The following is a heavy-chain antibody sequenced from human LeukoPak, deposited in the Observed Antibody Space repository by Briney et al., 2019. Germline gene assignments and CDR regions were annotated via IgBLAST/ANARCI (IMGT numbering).Heavy chain of an antibody. CDR3: ARANAFYYDFWSGYDY. Sequence: GASVKVSCKASGYTFTSYGISWVRQAPGQGREWMGWISAYNGNTNYAQKLQGRVTMTTDTSTSTAYMELRSLRSDDTAVYYCARANAFYYDFWSGYDYWGQGTLVTVSS. CDR2: ISAYNGNT. CDR1: GYTFTSYG. J-gene: IGHJ4*02. D-gene: IGHD3-3*01. V-gene: IGHV1-18*01.